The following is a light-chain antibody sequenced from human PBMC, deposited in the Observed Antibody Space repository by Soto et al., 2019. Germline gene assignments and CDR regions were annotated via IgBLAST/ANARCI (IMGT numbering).Light chain of an antibody. V-gene: IGLV1-40*01. CDR3: QSYDSSLSGYV. CDR2: GNS. CDR1: SSNIGAGYD. Sequence: QPVRTQPPSVSGAPGQRVTDSCTGSSSNIGAGYDVHWYQQLPGTAPKLLIYGNSNRPSGVPDRFSGSKSGTSASLAITGLQAEDEADYYCQSYDSSLSGYVFGTATKVTVL. J-gene: IGLJ1*01.